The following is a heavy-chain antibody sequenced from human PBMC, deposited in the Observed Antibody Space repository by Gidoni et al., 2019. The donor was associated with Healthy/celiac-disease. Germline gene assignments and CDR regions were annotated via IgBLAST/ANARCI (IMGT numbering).Heavy chain of an antibody. D-gene: IGHD2-15*01. CDR1: GFTFRSYG. J-gene: IGHJ4*02. CDR3: ARDDFRGYCSGGSCPAPLGY. V-gene: IGHV3-33*01. Sequence: QVQLVESGGGVVQPGRSLRLSCAASGFTFRSYGMHWVRQAPGKGLEWVAVIWYDGSNKYYADSVKGRFTISRDNSKNTLYLQMNSLRAEDTAVYYCARDDFRGYCSGGSCPAPLGYWGQGTLVTVSS. CDR2: IWYDGSNK.